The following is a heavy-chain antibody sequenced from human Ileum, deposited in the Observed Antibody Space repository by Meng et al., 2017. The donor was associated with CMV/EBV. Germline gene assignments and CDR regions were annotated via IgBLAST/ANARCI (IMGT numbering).Heavy chain of an antibody. CDR2: ISSSSSYI. CDR1: GFTFNSYT. V-gene: IGHV3-21*01. D-gene: IGHD3-3*01. CDR3: ARGIPIFGVGLVPLGY. Sequence: ESLKISCAASGFTFNSYTMYWVRQAPGKGLEWVSSISSSSSYIYYADSVKDRFIPSRDNAKNSLYLQMNSLRGEDTAVYYCARGIPIFGVGLVPLGYWGQGRLVTVSS. J-gene: IGHJ4*02.